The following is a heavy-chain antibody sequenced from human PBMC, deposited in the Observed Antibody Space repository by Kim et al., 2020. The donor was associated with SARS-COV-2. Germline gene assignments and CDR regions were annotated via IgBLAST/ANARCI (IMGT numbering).Heavy chain of an antibody. Sequence: SVKVSCKASGGTFSSYAISWVRQAPGQGLEWMGGIIPIFGTANYAQKFQGRVTITADESTSTAYMELSSLRSEDTAVYYCARDIAVAGTWYFDYWGQGTLVTVSS. CDR2: IIPIFGTA. V-gene: IGHV1-69*13. CDR1: GGTFSSYA. J-gene: IGHJ4*02. D-gene: IGHD6-19*01. CDR3: ARDIAVAGTWYFDY.